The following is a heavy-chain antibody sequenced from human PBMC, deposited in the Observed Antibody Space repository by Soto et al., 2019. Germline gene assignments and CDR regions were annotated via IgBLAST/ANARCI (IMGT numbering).Heavy chain of an antibody. Sequence: SETRSLTCTVSGGSMRNYFWTWIRQPPGKGLEWIGYIHYSGTTSFFPSYNPSLRSRVTISEDTSKNQFSLKLLSVTTADTAVYFCAAGEASSRNLAPYYLDFWGQGTLVTVS. CDR2: IHYSGTT. D-gene: IGHD6-13*01. J-gene: IGHJ4*02. CDR3: AAGEASSRNLAPYYLDF. CDR1: GGSMRNYF. V-gene: IGHV4-59*01.